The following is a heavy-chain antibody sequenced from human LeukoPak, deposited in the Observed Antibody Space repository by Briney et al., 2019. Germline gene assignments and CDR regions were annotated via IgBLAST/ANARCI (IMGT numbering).Heavy chain of an antibody. CDR2: ISYDGSNK. CDR3: ARDFNSRQFDY. D-gene: IGHD6-13*01. Sequence: HPGGSLRLSCAASGFTFSSYAMHWVRQAPGKRLEWVAVISYDGSNKYYADSVKGRFTISRDNSKNTLYLQMNSLTAEDTAVYYCARDFNSRQFDYWGQGALVTVSS. CDR1: GFTFSSYA. V-gene: IGHV3-30*14. J-gene: IGHJ4*02.